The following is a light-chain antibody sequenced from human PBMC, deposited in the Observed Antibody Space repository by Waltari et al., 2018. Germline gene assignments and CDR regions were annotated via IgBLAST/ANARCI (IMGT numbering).Light chain of an antibody. J-gene: IGLJ2*01. V-gene: IGLV2-14*01. CDR1: SGDIGGSYF. CDR3: RSHSTNNIVL. Sequence: QSGLPPPASVSASPGESITISCTPTSGDIGGSYFVSWYQHHPGRAPKVLMFDVNHRPSGISDRFAGSKSGNTASLTISELQPEDDADYYCRSHSTNNIVLFGGGTKVTVL. CDR2: DVN.